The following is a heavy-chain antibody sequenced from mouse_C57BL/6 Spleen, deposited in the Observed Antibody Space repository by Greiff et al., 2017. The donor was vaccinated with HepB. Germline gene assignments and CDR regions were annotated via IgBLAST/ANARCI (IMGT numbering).Heavy chain of an antibody. CDR1: GFTIKNTY. D-gene: IGHD1-1*01. J-gene: IGHJ1*03. Sequence: VQLQQSVAELVRPGASVKLSCTASGFTIKNTYMPWVQQRPEQGLAWIGRIDPANGNTKYAPKFQGKATITADTSSNTAYLQLSSLTSVDTAIYYCARVIGNYCGSSCDDWGTGTTVTVSS. V-gene: IGHV14-3*01. CDR3: ARVIGNYCGSSCDD. CDR2: IDPANGNT.